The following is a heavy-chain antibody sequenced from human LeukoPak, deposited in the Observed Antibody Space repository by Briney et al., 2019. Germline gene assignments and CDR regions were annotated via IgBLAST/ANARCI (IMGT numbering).Heavy chain of an antibody. CDR1: GGSISRDY. Sequence: SETLSFTCTVSGGSISRDYWSWIRQPPGKGLEWIGYIHYSGSTNYNPSLKSRVTISVDTSKNQVSLNLNSVDAGDTAVYYCARNRLPDIVGANGDAFDIRGQGTMVTVSS. CDR2: IHYSGST. J-gene: IGHJ3*02. D-gene: IGHD1-26*01. CDR3: ARNRLPDIVGANGDAFDI. V-gene: IGHV4-59*01.